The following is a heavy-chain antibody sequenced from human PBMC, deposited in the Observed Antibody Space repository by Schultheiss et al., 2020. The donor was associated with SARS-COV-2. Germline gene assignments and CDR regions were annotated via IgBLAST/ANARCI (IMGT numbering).Heavy chain of an antibody. CDR2: IYYSGST. D-gene: IGHD3-16*01. Sequence: SQTLSLTCAVYGGSFSGYYWSWIRQPPGKGLEWIGYIYYSGSTNYNPSLKSRVTISVDTSKNQFSLKLSSVTAADTAVYYCARSYGDYVWGWFDPWGQGTLVTVSS. CDR1: GGSFSGYY. CDR3: ARSYGDYVWGWFDP. J-gene: IGHJ5*02. V-gene: IGHV4-34*01.